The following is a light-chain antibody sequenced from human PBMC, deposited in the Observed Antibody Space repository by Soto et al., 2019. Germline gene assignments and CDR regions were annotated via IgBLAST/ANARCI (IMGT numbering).Light chain of an antibody. CDR2: LAS. J-gene: IGKJ5*01. CDR1: QSLLQSNGNNH. Sequence: DIVLTQSPLSLPVTPGEPASISCRSSQSLLQSNGNNHVDWYLQRPGQSPQLLLYLASSRASGVPDRFSGSGYGTEFSLEISRVEAEDVGVYYCLQAAQSPLTFGQGTRLEI. CDR3: LQAAQSPLT. V-gene: IGKV2-28*01.